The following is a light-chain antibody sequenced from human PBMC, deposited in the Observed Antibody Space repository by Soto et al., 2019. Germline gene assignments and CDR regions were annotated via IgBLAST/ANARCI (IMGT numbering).Light chain of an antibody. CDR2: GAS. J-gene: IGKJ5*01. Sequence: EILFTQSPGTLSLSPGERATLSCRASQSVSSTYLDWYQQKPGQAPRLLIYGASSRDTGIPDRFSGSGSGTDVTLTISRLEPEEFATYYCQQLNAYPLTFGQGTRLEI. V-gene: IGKV3-20*01. CDR1: QSVSSTY. CDR3: QQLNAYPLT.